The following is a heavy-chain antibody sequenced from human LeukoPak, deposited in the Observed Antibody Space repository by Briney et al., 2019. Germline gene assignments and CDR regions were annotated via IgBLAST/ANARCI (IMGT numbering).Heavy chain of an antibody. CDR1: EFSVGSNY. Sequence: GGFLRLSCAASEFSVGSNYMTWVRQAPGKGLEWVSLIYSGGSTYYADSVKGRFTISRDNSKNTLYLQMNSLRAEDTALYYCAKDHVNAGHLDYWGQGTLVTVS. CDR2: IYSGGST. CDR3: AKDHVNAGHLDY. J-gene: IGHJ4*02. D-gene: IGHD6-13*01. V-gene: IGHV3-66*01.